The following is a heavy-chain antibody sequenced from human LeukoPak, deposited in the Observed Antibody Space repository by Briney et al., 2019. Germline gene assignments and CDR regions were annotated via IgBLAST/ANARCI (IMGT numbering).Heavy chain of an antibody. Sequence: GGSLRLSCEASGFTFNSYAMAWVRQAPGKGPEWVSSVFGSGETHYTDSVKGRFTISRDNSENTLYLQMNSLRAEDTAVYYCAKVPSGGSSGYYFDYWGQGTLVTVSS. J-gene: IGHJ4*02. V-gene: IGHV3-23*01. D-gene: IGHD3-22*01. CDR1: GFTFNSYA. CDR3: AKVPSGGSSGYYFDY. CDR2: VFGSGET.